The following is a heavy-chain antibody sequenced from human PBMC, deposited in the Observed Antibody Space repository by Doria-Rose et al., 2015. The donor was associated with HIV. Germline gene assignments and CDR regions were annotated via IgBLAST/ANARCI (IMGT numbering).Heavy chain of an antibody. J-gene: IGHJ6*03. D-gene: IGHD2-2*01. CDR3: ARDFRYCSSTSCRTYYMDV. Sequence: YSGSTYYNPSLKSRVTISVDTSKKQFSLNLTSVTAADTAIYYCARDFRYCSSTSCRTYYMDVWGRGTTVIVSS. V-gene: IGHV4-39*07. CDR2: YSGST.